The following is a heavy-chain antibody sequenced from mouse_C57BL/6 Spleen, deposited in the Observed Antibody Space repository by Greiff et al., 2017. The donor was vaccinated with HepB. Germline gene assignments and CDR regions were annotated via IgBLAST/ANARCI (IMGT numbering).Heavy chain of an antibody. Sequence: EVQLQQSGPELVKPGASVKISCKASGYTFTDYYMNWVKQSHGKSLEWIGDINPNNGGTSYNQKFKGKATLTVDKSSSTAYMELRSLTSEDSAVYYCARGGGDDYDGDYYAMDYWGQGTSVTVAS. CDR1: GYTFTDYY. J-gene: IGHJ4*01. CDR2: INPNNGGT. V-gene: IGHV1-26*01. CDR3: ARGGGDDYDGDYYAMDY. D-gene: IGHD2-4*01.